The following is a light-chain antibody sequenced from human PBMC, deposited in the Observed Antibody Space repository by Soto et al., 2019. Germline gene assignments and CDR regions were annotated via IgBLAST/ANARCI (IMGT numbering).Light chain of an antibody. CDR1: SGHSNYA. Sequence: QPVLTQSPSASASLGASVKLTCTLSSGHSNYAIAWHQQQPEKGPRYLMKLNSDGSHRKGDGIPDRFSGSSSGAERYLTISSLQSEDEADYYCQTWGTGLYVVFGGGTKLTVL. CDR3: QTWGTGLYVV. J-gene: IGLJ2*01. V-gene: IGLV4-69*01. CDR2: LNSDGSH.